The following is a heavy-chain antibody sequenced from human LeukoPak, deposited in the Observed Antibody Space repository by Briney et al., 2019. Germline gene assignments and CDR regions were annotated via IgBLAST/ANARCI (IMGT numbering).Heavy chain of an antibody. V-gene: IGHV3-21*01. J-gene: IGHJ6*02. CDR3: ARERVDYGVWSCYYRYGMDV. CDR2: ISSSSTYI. CDR1: GFTFSSTS. D-gene: IGHD4-17*01. Sequence: PGGSLRLSCAASGFTFSSTSTNWVCRAPGKGLEWVSSISSSSTYIYYADSVKGRFNFSSDNAKNSLYLQMNRLRAEHTAVYCGARERVDYGVWSCYYRYGMDVWGQGTTVSVTS.